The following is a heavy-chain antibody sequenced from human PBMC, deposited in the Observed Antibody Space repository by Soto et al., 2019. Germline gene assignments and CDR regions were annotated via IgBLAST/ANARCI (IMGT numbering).Heavy chain of an antibody. V-gene: IGHV3-30-3*01. CDR3: ARDLGIDTAMVEFNWFDP. J-gene: IGHJ5*02. Sequence: GGSLRLSCAASGFTFSSYAMHWVRQAPGKGLEWVAVISYDGSNKYYADSVKGRFTISRDNSKNTLYLQMNSLRAEDTAVYYCARDLGIDTAMVEFNWFDPWGQGTLVTVSS. CDR2: ISYDGSNK. CDR1: GFTFSSYA. D-gene: IGHD5-18*01.